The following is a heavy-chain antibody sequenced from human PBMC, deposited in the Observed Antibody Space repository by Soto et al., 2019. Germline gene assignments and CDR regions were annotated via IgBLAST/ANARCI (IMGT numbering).Heavy chain of an antibody. J-gene: IGHJ4*02. CDR2: INHSGST. CDR1: GGSFSGYY. D-gene: IGHD6-19*01. V-gene: IGHV4-34*01. CDR3: ARGREAVADPFDY. Sequence: QVQLQQRGAGLLKPSETLSLTCAVYGGSFSGYYWSWIRQPPGKGLEWIREINHSGSTNYNPSLKSRVTISVDTSKNQFSLKLSSVTAADTAVYYCARGREAVADPFDYWGQGTLVTVSS.